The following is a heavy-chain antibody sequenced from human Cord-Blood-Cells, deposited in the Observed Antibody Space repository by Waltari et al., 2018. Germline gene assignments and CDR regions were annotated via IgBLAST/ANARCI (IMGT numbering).Heavy chain of an antibody. CDR2: INHSGST. CDR3: ARVTDFWSGYYYGMDV. V-gene: IGHV4-34*01. J-gene: IGHJ6*02. D-gene: IGHD3-3*01. Sequence: QVQLQQWGAGRLKPSETLSLTCAVYGGSFSGYYWSWLGQPPGTGLEWIGEINHSGSTNYNPSLKSRVTISVDTSKNQFSLKLSSVTAADTAVYYCARVTDFWSGYYYGMDVWGQGTTVTVSS. CDR1: GGSFSGYY.